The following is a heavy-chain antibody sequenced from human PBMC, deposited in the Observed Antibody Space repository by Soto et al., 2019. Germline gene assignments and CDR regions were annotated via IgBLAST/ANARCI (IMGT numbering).Heavy chain of an antibody. CDR2: IYSSGST. Sequence: PSETLSLTCTVSGGSISSYYWSWIRQPPGKELEWIGYIYSSGSTQYNPSLKSRVTISVDMSRNQFSLKLTSVTAADTAVYYCARDKVYRRGWSDAFHVWGQGTMVTVSS. D-gene: IGHD6-19*01. J-gene: IGHJ3*01. CDR1: GGSISSYY. V-gene: IGHV4-59*01. CDR3: ARDKVYRRGWSDAFHV.